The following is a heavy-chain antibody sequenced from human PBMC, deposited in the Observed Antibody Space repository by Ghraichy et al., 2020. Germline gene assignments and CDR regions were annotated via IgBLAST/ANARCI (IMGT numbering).Heavy chain of an antibody. V-gene: IGHV3-21*01. CDR1: GFTFSTFN. CDR3: ARKIAARPPEY. CDR2: ISTTSVYI. Sequence: LTCAASGFTFSTFNMNWVRQAPGKGLEWVSSISTTSVYIHYADSVKGRFTISRDNAKNSVYLQMNNLTAEDTAVYYCARKIAARPPEYWGQGILVTVSS. D-gene: IGHD6-6*01. J-gene: IGHJ4*02.